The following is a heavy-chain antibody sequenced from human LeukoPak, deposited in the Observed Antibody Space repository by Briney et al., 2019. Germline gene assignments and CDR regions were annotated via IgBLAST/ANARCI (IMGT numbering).Heavy chain of an antibody. CDR3: ARMPGSSNYDGRGKDAFDI. D-gene: IGHD3-22*01. CDR2: SNSDGTNT. J-gene: IGHJ3*02. V-gene: IGHV3-74*03. Sequence: PGGSLRLSCAASGLNVTYNYMSWVRQAPGEGLVWVSRSNSDGTNTTYADSVKGRFTISRDNAKNTLYLQMNSLRAEDTAVYYCARMPGSSNYDGRGKDAFDIWGQGTMVTVSS. CDR1: GLNVTYNY.